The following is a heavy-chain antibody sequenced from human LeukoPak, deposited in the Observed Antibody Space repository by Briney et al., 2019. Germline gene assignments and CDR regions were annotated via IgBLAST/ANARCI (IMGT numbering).Heavy chain of an antibody. CDR1: GFTFSSYE. Sequence: PGGSLRHSCAASGFTFSSYEMNWVRQAPGQGLEWVAYISSTGNTVHYAGSVKGRFTISRDNAKNSLYLQMNRLRAEDTAVYYCTKETPQMAVWRKGTTVTVSS. CDR3: TKETPQMAV. CDR2: ISSTGNTV. V-gene: IGHV3-48*03. J-gene: IGHJ6*04. D-gene: IGHD2-15*01.